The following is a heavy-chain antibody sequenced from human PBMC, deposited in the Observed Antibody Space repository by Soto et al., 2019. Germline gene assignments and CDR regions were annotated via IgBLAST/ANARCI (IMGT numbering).Heavy chain of an antibody. CDR2: IIAGNGNT. Sequence: ASVKVSCKASGYTSTNNAIHWVRQAPGQRLEWMGWIIAGNGNTRYSQKFQGRVTITRDTSASTAYMELSSLRPEDTAVYFCASGDRFWTGLGHWGQGTLVTVSS. D-gene: IGHD3-16*01. CDR1: GYTSTNNA. V-gene: IGHV1-3*01. CDR3: ASGDRFWTGLGH. J-gene: IGHJ4*02.